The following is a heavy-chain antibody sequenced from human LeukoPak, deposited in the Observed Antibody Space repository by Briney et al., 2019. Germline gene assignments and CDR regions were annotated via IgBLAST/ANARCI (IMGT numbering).Heavy chain of an antibody. D-gene: IGHD3-9*01. J-gene: IGHJ5*02. CDR3: VHTFVSYDIAISSLYYYWFDP. CDR1: GFSLTTSGVG. CDR2: IYWNDRK. Sequence: SGPTLVKPTQTLTLTCTFSGFSLTTSGVGVGWIRQPPGGALEWLALIYWNDRKRYSPSLKNRPTATQDTPNNQVVLTMTNMDPVDTASYCCVHTFVSYDIAISSLYYYWFDPWEQGTLIIVSS. V-gene: IGHV2-5*01.